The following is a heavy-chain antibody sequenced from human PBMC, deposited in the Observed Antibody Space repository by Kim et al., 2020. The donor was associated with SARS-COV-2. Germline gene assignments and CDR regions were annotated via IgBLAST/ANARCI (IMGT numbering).Heavy chain of an antibody. CDR1: GYTFTGYY. CDR3: AREGWYGYYGMDV. J-gene: IGHJ6*02. D-gene: IGHD6-19*01. CDR2: INPNSGGT. V-gene: IGHV1-2*06. Sequence: ASVKVSCKASGYTFTGYYMHWVRQAPGQGLEWMGRINPNSGGTNYAQKFQGRVTMTRDTSISTAYMELSRLRSDDTAVYYCAREGWYGYYGMDVWGQGTTVTVSS.